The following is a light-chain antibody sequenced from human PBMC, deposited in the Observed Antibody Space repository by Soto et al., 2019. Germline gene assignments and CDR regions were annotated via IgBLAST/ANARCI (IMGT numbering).Light chain of an antibody. CDR1: QSVSID. V-gene: IGKV3-11*01. CDR2: DAS. Sequence: IVLTQSPATLSLSPGERATLSCRASQSVSIDLAWYQQKPGQAPRLLIYDASTRATGIPARFSGSGFRTDFTLTISSLEPEDFAVYYCQQRSNWRRLTFGGGTKVDIK. CDR3: QQRSNWRRLT. J-gene: IGKJ4*01.